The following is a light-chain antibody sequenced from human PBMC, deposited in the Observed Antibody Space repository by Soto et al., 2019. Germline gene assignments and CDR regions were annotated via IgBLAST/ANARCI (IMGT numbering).Light chain of an antibody. V-gene: IGKV3-11*01. CDR3: QQRSNWPPWT. CDR1: QSVSSY. J-gene: IGKJ1*01. CDR2: DAS. Sequence: EIVLTQSPATLSLSPGERATLSCRASQSVSSYLAWYQQKPGQAPRLLIYDASNRATGIPARFSGSGSGTDFTLTISRLEPEDFAVYYCQQRSNWPPWTFGQGNKVDIK.